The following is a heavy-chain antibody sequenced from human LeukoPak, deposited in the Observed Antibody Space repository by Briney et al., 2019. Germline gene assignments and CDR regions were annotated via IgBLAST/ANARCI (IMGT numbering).Heavy chain of an antibody. CDR3: ARRKLWWSYYFDY. CDR2: ISSSSSYI. J-gene: IGHJ4*02. Sequence: GGSLRLSCAASGFTFSSYSMNWVRQAPGKGLEWVSSISSSSSYIYYADSVKGRFTISRDNAKNSLYLQMNSLRAEDTAVYYCARRKLWWSYYFDYWGQGTLVTVSS. CDR1: GFTFSSYS. D-gene: IGHD2-21*01. V-gene: IGHV3-21*01.